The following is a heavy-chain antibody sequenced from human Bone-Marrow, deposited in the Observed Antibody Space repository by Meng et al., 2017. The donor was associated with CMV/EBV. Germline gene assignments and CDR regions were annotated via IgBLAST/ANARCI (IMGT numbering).Heavy chain of an antibody. D-gene: IGHD4-11*01. J-gene: IGHJ5*02. V-gene: IGHV3-21*01. CDR2: IDTRSTSI. CDR3: ATAGGYSNNIFGVAP. CDR1: GFRFMSYS. Sequence: GGSLRLSCVASGFRFMSYSMIWVRQAPGKGLECVSSIDTRSTSIEYEDSVKGRFTISRDNARNSLYLEMNRLRVEDTAVYYCATAGGYSNNIFGVAPWGQGTLATVSS.